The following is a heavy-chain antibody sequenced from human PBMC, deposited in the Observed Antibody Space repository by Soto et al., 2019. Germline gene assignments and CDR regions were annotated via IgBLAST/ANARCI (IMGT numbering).Heavy chain of an antibody. V-gene: IGHV1-69*12. CDR3: ARGFGMATIWWSGAGCYYYGMDV. D-gene: IGHD3-16*01. CDR1: GGTFSSYA. CDR2: IIPIFGTA. Sequence: QVQLVQSGAEVKKPGSSVKVSCKASGGTFSSYAISWVRQAPGQGLEWMGGIIPIFGTANYAQKFQGRVTITADESTSTAYMELSSLRSEDTAVYYCARGFGMATIWWSGAGCYYYGMDVWGQGTTVTVSS. J-gene: IGHJ6*02.